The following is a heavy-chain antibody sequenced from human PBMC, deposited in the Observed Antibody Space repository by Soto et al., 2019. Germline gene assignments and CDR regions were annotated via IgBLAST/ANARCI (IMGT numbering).Heavy chain of an antibody. CDR3: AGRCDSTTCLGHFDY. Sequence: QVQLVQYGAEVKKPGSSVKVSCKASGDTFNNYVVNWVRQAPGQGLEWLGGILPIFATANYAQKFQGRVTITADKSTSTAYMELTSLRSEDTAVYYCAGRCDSTTCLGHFDYWGQGTLVTVAS. CDR2: ILPIFATA. D-gene: IGHD2-2*01. J-gene: IGHJ4*02. V-gene: IGHV1-69*06. CDR1: GDTFNNYV.